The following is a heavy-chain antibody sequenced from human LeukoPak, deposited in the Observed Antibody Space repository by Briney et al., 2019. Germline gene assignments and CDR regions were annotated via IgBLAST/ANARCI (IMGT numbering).Heavy chain of an antibody. CDR1: GYSFTSYW. D-gene: IGHD4-23*01. CDR3: ARHAPNSKRGYLDY. J-gene: IGHJ4*02. V-gene: IGHV5-51*01. Sequence: KFGESLKISCKGSGYSFTSYWIGWVRQMPGKGLEWMGIIYPGDSDTRYSPSFQGQVTISADKSISTAYLQWSSLKASDTAMYCCARHAPNSKRGYLDYWGKGTLVTVSS. CDR2: IYPGDSDT.